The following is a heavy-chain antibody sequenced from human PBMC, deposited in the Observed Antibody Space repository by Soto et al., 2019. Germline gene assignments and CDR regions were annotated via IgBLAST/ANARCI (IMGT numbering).Heavy chain of an antibody. CDR3: ARGAGYYDYVWGSYRPPHYFDY. D-gene: IGHD3-16*02. CDR2: INHSGST. V-gene: IGHV4-34*01. Sequence: SETLSLTCAVYGGSFSGYYWSWIRQPPGKGLEWIGEINHSGSTNYNPSLKSRVTISVDTSKNQFSLKLSSVTAADTAVYYCARGAGYYDYVWGSYRPPHYFDYWGQGTLVTVSS. CDR1: GGSFSGYY. J-gene: IGHJ4*02.